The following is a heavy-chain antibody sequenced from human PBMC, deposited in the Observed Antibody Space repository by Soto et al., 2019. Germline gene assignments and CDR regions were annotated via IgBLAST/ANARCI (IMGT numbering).Heavy chain of an antibody. CDR1: GFTFSSYA. V-gene: IGHV3-30-3*01. J-gene: IGHJ3*02. D-gene: IGHD6-6*01. CDR3: ARFKVPWLVLKNDAFAI. CDR2: ISYDGSNK. Sequence: QVQLVESGGGVVQPGRSLRLSCAASGFTFSSYAMHWVRQAPGKGLEWVAVISYDGSNKYYADSVKGRFTISRDNSKNTLYLQMNSLRAEDTAVYYCARFKVPWLVLKNDAFAIWGQGTMVTVTS.